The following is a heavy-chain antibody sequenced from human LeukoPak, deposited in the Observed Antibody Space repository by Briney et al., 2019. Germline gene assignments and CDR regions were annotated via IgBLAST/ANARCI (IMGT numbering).Heavy chain of an antibody. CDR3: ARRKRFFGAFDI. D-gene: IGHD3-3*01. CDR2: ISSSSSTI. Sequence: GGSLRLSCAASGFTFSSYSMNWVRQAPGKGLEWVSYISSSSSTIYYADSVKGRFTISRDNAKNSLYLQINSLRAEDTAVYYCARRKRFFGAFDIWGQGTMVTVSS. CDR1: GFTFSSYS. V-gene: IGHV3-48*01. J-gene: IGHJ3*02.